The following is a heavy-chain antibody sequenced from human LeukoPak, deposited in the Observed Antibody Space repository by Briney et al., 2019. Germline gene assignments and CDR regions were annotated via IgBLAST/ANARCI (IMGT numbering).Heavy chain of an antibody. D-gene: IGHD3-22*01. CDR3: ARATYYYDSSGYRAVYYFDY. Sequence: GGSLRLSCAASGFTFSSYWMLWVRQAPWKGLVWVSRINTDETIATYADSVKGRFTISRDNAKNTLYLQMNSLRAEDTAVYYCARATYYYDSSGYRAVYYFDYWGQGTLVTVSS. V-gene: IGHV3-74*01. CDR2: INTDETIA. CDR1: GFTFSSYW. J-gene: IGHJ4*02.